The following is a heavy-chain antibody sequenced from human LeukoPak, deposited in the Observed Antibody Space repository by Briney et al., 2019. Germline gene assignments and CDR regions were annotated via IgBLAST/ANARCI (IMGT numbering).Heavy chain of an antibody. CDR1: GFTFSSYA. D-gene: IGHD3-22*01. CDR2: ISGSGGST. V-gene: IGHV3-23*01. CDR3: AKDWYYDRRGYYVFDY. J-gene: IGHJ4*02. Sequence: GGSLRLSCAASGFTFSSYAMSWVRQAPGKGLEWVSAISGSGGSTYYADSVKGRFTISRDNSKNTLYLQMNSLRAEDTSVYYYAKDWYYDRRGYYVFDYWGQGTLVTVSS.